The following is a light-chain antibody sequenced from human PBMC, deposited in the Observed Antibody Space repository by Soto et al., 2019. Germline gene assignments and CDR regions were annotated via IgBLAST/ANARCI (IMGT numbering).Light chain of an antibody. Sequence: QSALTQPASVSGSPGQSITISCTGTSSDVGGYNYVSWYQHHPGKAPKLVIYEVSTRPSGISHRFSASKSDNTASLTISGLQAEDEADYYCTSYTSSSTYVFGTGTKVTVL. CDR1: SSDVGGYNY. CDR2: EVS. V-gene: IGLV2-14*01. J-gene: IGLJ1*01. CDR3: TSYTSSSTYV.